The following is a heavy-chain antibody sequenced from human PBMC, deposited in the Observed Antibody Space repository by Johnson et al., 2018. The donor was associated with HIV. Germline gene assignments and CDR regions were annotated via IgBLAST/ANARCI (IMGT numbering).Heavy chain of an antibody. CDR2: IWYDGSNK. V-gene: IGHV3-30*04. CDR1: RFTFSSYA. Sequence: QVQLVESGGGVVQPGRSLRLSCAASRFTFSSYAMHWVRQAPGKGLEWVAVIWYDGSNKYYTDSVKGRFTISSDNSKNTLYLQMNSLRAEDTAVYFCARGPIADDAFDIWGQGTMVTVSS. J-gene: IGHJ3*02. CDR3: ARGPIADDAFDI. D-gene: IGHD3-16*02.